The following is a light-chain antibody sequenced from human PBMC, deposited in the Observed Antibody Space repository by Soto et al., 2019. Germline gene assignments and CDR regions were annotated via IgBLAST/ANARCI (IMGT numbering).Light chain of an antibody. CDR2: GAS. CDR3: QQYGSSPRT. J-gene: IGKJ1*01. V-gene: IGKV3-15*01. Sequence: EIVMTQSPATLSVSPGERATLSCRASQSISNNLAWYQHKPGQAPRLLIYGASTRATGIPARFSGSGSGTDFTLTISSLEPEDFAVYYCQQYGSSPRTFGQGTNVDI. CDR1: QSISNN.